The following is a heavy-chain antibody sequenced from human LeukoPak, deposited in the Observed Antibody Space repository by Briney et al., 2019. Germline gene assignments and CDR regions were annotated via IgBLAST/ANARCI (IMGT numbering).Heavy chain of an antibody. D-gene: IGHD3-22*01. CDR1: GFTFSSYA. V-gene: IGHV3-23*01. CDR3: AKSSHYYDSSGYYFAFDI. J-gene: IGHJ3*02. Sequence: GGSLRLSCAASGFTFSSYAMSWVRQAPGKGLEWVSAISGGGGSTYYADSVKGRFTISRDNSKNTLYLQMNSLRAEDTAVYYCAKSSHYYDSSGYYFAFDIWGQGTMVTVSS. CDR2: ISGGGGST.